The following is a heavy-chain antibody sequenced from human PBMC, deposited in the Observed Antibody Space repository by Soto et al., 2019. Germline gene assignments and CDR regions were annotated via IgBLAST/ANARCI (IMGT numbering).Heavy chain of an antibody. D-gene: IGHD3-22*01. CDR2: ISAYNGNT. Sequence: ASVKVSCKASGYTFTSYGISWVRQAPGQGLEWMGWISAYNGNTNYAQKLQGRVTMTTDTSTSTAYMELRSLRSDDTAVYYCASQEPKTYYYDSSGYYPDNLQHWGQGTLVTVSS. J-gene: IGHJ1*01. V-gene: IGHV1-18*01. CDR3: ASQEPKTYYYDSSGYYPDNLQH. CDR1: GYTFTSYG.